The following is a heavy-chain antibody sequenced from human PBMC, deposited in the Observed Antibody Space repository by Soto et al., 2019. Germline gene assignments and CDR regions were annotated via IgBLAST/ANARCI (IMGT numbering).Heavy chain of an antibody. CDR2: VYYSGIT. J-gene: IGHJ6*02. CDR1: VDSISSDY. V-gene: IGHV4-59*01. D-gene: IGHD2-2*01. CDR3: ARVFSTSTWNFYYAMDV. Sequence: PSETLSVTCTVSVDSISSDYWSWIRQPPGKGLEWIGYVYYSGITNYNPSLESRVTISVDTSKNQFYLKVSSVTAADTAVYYCARVFSTSTWNFYYAMDVWGQGTTVTVSS.